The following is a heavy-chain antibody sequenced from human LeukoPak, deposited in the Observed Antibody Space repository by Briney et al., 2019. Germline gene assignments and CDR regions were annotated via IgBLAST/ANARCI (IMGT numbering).Heavy chain of an antibody. Sequence: SETLSLTCTVSGGSISNYYWSWIRQPAGKGLEWIGRVYNTGSTYYNPSLKSRVTISVDTSKNQFSLKLSSVTAADTAVYYCARAPYYGSGSYLDYWGQGTLVTVSS. J-gene: IGHJ4*02. CDR3: ARAPYYGSGSYLDY. CDR1: GGSISNYY. D-gene: IGHD3-10*01. V-gene: IGHV4-4*07. CDR2: VYNTGST.